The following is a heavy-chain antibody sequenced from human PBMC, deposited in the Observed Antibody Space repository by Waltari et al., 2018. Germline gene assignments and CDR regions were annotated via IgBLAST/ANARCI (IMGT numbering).Heavy chain of an antibody. CDR3: TKSGNSMTSFNYFDP. V-gene: IGHV4-39*01. CDR2: IHHGGST. Sequence: QLQFQESGPGLVKPSETLSLTCAVSGAPITTNNYYWAWIRQSPEKGLEWLGSIHHGGSTYYSWAFRDRFSLHGDASRSQFSLRLTSVTAADTATYFCTKSGNSMTSFNYFDPWGQGTLVTVSS. CDR1: GAPITTNNYY. J-gene: IGHJ5*02. D-gene: IGHD1-26*01.